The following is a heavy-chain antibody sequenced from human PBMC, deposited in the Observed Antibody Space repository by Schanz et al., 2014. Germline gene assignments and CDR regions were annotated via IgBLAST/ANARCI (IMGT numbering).Heavy chain of an antibody. V-gene: IGHV3-30*18. Sequence: VQLLESGGGLVQPGGSLRLSCAASGFTFSIYGMSWVRQAPGKGLEWVAVISYDGTNEYYAESVKGRFTISRDNAKNTFYLHMNSLRNEDTAVYFCAKDRGDGYSNGIFQYWGLGTLVTVSS. D-gene: IGHD5-18*01. CDR1: GFTFSIYG. CDR2: ISYDGTNE. J-gene: IGHJ4*02. CDR3: AKDRGDGYSNGIFQY.